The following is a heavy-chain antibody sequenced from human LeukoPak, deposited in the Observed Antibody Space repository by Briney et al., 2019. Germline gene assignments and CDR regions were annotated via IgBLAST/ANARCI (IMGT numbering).Heavy chain of an antibody. V-gene: IGHV3-48*03. J-gene: IGHJ4*02. CDR1: AFTFSGYA. D-gene: IGHD2/OR15-2a*01. Sequence: GGSLRLSCSASAFTFSGYALHWVRQAPGKGLEWVSHSNRRGSTTYYADSVRGRFTISRDNAKNSLYLQMNSLRAEDTAVYYCAREGHTTGWPPFDFWGQGTLVTVSS. CDR2: SNRRGSTT. CDR3: AREGHTTGWPPFDF.